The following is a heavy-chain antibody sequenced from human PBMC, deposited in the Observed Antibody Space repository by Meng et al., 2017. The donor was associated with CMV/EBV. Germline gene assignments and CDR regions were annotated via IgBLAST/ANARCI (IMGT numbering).Heavy chain of an antibody. J-gene: IGHJ6*02. Sequence: SETLSLTCAVYGGSFSGYYWSWIRQPPGQGLEWIGEINHSGSTNYNPSLKSRVTISVDTSKNQFSLKLSSVTAADTAVYYCARMGAIYGMDVWGQGTTVTVSS. D-gene: IGHD3-16*01. V-gene: IGHV4-34*01. CDR2: INHSGST. CDR3: ARMGAIYGMDV. CDR1: GGSFSGYY.